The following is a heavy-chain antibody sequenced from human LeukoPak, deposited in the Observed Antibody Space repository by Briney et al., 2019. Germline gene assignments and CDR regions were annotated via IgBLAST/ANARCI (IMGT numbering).Heavy chain of an antibody. CDR3: AGHHPRNTVDF. Sequence: TPSETLSLACTVSGGSISSYYWSWIRQPPGKGLEWIGYIYYSGSTNYNPSLKSRVTISLDTSKNQFSLKLSSVTAADTAVYYCAGHHPRNTVDFWGQGTLVTVSS. J-gene: IGHJ4*02. CDR1: GGSISSYY. V-gene: IGHV4-59*08. D-gene: IGHD2/OR15-2a*01. CDR2: IYYSGST.